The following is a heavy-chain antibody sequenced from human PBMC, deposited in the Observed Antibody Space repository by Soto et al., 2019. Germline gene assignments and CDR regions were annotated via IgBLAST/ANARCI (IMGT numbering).Heavy chain of an antibody. CDR2: VWSDGNNK. Sequence: QVQLVESGGGVVQPGQSLRLSCAASGFIFSNYAMHWVRQPPGQGLEWMAVVWSDGNNKYYADSVKGRFTISRDNSKNTLYLQMNSLRVEDTAVYYCARERLRHSFDPWGQGTPVTVS. CDR1: GFIFSNYA. J-gene: IGHJ5*02. CDR3: ARERLRHSFDP. D-gene: IGHD3-9*01. V-gene: IGHV3-33*01.